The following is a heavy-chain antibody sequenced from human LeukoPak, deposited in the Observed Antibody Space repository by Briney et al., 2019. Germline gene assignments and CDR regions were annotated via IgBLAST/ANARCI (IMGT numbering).Heavy chain of an antibody. Sequence: SETLSLTCAVYGGSFSGYYWSWIRQPPGKGLEWIGEINHSGSTNYNPSLKSRVTMSVDTSKNQFSLKLSSVTAADTAVYYCARDFGATTLRAFDIWGQGTMVTVSS. CDR3: ARDFGATTLRAFDI. D-gene: IGHD1-26*01. V-gene: IGHV4-34*01. CDR2: INHSGST. CDR1: GGSFSGYY. J-gene: IGHJ3*02.